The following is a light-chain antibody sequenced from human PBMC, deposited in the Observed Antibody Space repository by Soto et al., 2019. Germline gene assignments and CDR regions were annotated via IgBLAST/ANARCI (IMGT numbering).Light chain of an antibody. J-gene: IGLJ2*01. Sequence: QSVLTQPPSVSGAPGQRVTISCTGSSSNIGAGHVVHWYQQFPGRAPNLLIYGSSNRPSGVPDRFSGSKSGTSASLAITGLQAEDEADYYCQSYDNTLSASVFGGGTKPPS. CDR2: GSS. CDR3: QSYDNTLSASV. V-gene: IGLV1-40*01. CDR1: SSNIGAGHV.